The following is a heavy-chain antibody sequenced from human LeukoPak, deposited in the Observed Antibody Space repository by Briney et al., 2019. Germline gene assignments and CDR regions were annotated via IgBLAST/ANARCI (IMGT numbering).Heavy chain of an antibody. V-gene: IGHV4-59*12. D-gene: IGHD6-19*01. CDR2: IYYSGST. CDR3: ARDRLRLLPAFDI. CDR1: GGSISSYY. Sequence: SETLSLTCTVSGGSISSYYWSWIRQPPGKGLEWIGYIYYSGSTNYNPSLKSRVTISVDASKNQFSLKLSSVTAADTAVYYCARDRLRLLPAFDIWGQGTMVTVSS. J-gene: IGHJ3*02.